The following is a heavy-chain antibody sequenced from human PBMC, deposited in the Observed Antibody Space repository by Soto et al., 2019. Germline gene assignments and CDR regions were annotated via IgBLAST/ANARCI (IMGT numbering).Heavy chain of an antibody. CDR3: TTGPELKSYGMDV. CDR1: GFTFSNAW. CDR2: IKSKTDGGTT. V-gene: IGHV3-15*07. J-gene: IGHJ6*02. Sequence: TGGSLRLSCAASGFTFSNAWMNWVRQAPGKGLEWVGRIKSKTDGGTTDYAAPVKGRFTISRDDSKNTLYLQMNSLKTEDTAVYYCTTGPELKSYGMDVWGQGTTVTVSS.